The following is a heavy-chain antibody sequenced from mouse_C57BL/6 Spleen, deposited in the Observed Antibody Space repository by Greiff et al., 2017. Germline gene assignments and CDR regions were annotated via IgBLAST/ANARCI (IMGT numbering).Heavy chain of an antibody. J-gene: IGHJ2*01. V-gene: IGHV3-8*01. CDR2: ISYSGST. CDR1: GYSITSDY. CDR3: ARYGGGKGDFDY. Sequence: EVQLQQSGPGLAKPSQTLSLTCSVTGYSITSDYWIWIRKFPGNKLEYMGYISYSGSTYYNPSLKSRSSITRDTSKNQYYLQLNSVTTEDTATYYCARYGGGKGDFDYWGQGTTLTVSS. D-gene: IGHD1-1*02.